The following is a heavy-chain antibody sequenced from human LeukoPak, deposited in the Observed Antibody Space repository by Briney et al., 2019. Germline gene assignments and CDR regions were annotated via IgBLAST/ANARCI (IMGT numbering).Heavy chain of an antibody. J-gene: IGHJ4*02. D-gene: IGHD2-15*01. Sequence: GGSLRLSCAASGFTFSSYAMSWVRQAPGKGPEWVSAISGSGGSTYYADSVKGRFTISRDNSKNTLYLQMNSLRAEDTAVYYCARGYCSGRSCYMWYSDYWGQGTLVTVSS. CDR1: GFTFSSYA. V-gene: IGHV3-23*01. CDR3: ARGYCSGRSCYMWYSDY. CDR2: ISGSGGST.